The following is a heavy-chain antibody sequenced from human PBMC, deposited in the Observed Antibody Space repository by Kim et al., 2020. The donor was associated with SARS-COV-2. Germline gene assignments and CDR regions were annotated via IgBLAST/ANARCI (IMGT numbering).Heavy chain of an antibody. J-gene: IGHJ3*02. CDR2: IYHSGST. CDR1: GGSISSGGYS. Sequence: SETLSLTCAVSGGSISSGGYSWSWIRQPPGKGLEWIGYIYHSGSTYYNPSLKSRVTITVDRSKNQFSLKLSSVTAADTAVYYCTMVRGVTHAFDIWGQGTMVTVSS. V-gene: IGHV4-30-2*01. D-gene: IGHD3-10*01. CDR3: TMVRGVTHAFDI.